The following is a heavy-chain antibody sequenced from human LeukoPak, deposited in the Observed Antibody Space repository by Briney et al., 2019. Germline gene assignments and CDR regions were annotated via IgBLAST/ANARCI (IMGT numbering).Heavy chain of an antibody. J-gene: IGHJ3*02. Sequence: ASVRVSCKASGYTFSGYYMHWVRQAPGQGLEWMGWINPNSGGTNYAQNFQGRVTMTRDTSISTAYMELSRLSSDDTAVYYCARVLTGPYCSSTGCYRAFDIWGQGTMVTVSS. CDR2: INPNSGGT. CDR3: ARVLTGPYCSSTGCYRAFDI. CDR1: GYTFSGYY. D-gene: IGHD2-2*01. V-gene: IGHV1-2*02.